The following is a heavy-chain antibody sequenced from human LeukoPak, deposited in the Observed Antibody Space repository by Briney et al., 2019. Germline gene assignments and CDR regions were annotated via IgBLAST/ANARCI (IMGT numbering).Heavy chain of an antibody. CDR1: GGSISSSSYY. D-gene: IGHD5-18*01. Sequence: PSETLSLTCTVSGGSISSSSYYWGWIRQPPGKGLEWIGSIYYSGSTYYNPSLKGRVTISVDTSKNQFSLKLSSVTAADTAVYYCASLDTAMVFNFDYWGQGTLVTVSS. CDR3: ASLDTAMVFNFDY. J-gene: IGHJ4*02. V-gene: IGHV4-39*07. CDR2: IYYSGST.